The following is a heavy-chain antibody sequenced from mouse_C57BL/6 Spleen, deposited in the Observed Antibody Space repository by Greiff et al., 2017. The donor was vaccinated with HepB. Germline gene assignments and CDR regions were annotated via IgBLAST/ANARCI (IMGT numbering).Heavy chain of an antibody. V-gene: IGHV2-2*01. Sequence: VKLQESGPGLVQPSQSLSITCTVSGFSFTSYGVHWVRQSPGKGLEWLGVIWSGGSTDYNAAFISRLSISKDNSKSQVFFKMNSLQADDTAIYYCARKRYYGSSNYAMDYWGQGTSVTVSS. D-gene: IGHD1-1*01. J-gene: IGHJ4*01. CDR1: GFSFTSYG. CDR3: ARKRYYGSSNYAMDY. CDR2: IWSGGST.